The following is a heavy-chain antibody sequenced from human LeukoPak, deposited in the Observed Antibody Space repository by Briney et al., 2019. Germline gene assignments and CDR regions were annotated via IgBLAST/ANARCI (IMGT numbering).Heavy chain of an antibody. CDR2: IYYSGTT. CDR1: DYSISSGYY. D-gene: IGHD4-11*01. Sequence: SETLSLTCAVSDYSISSGYYWGWIRQPPGKGLEWIVSIYYSGTTYFNPFLKSRVTISVDTSKNQFSLNLSSVTAADTAVYYCARRYSNSYFDYWGQGTLVTVSS. J-gene: IGHJ4*02. CDR3: ARRYSNSYFDY. V-gene: IGHV4-38-2*01.